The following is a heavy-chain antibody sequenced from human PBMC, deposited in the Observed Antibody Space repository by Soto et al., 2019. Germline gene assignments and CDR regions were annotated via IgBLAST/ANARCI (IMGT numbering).Heavy chain of an antibody. Sequence: GGSLRLSCTGSGFTFSSYGMSWVRQAPGKGLEWVSGISGGGPPTYYADSVRGRFTISRDNSKNTLYLQMNSLRAEDTAVYYCAIRTYSTGWYDLDHWGRGTLVTVSS. CDR1: GFTFSSYG. CDR2: ISGGGPPT. D-gene: IGHD6-13*01. V-gene: IGHV3-23*01. CDR3: AIRTYSTGWYDLDH. J-gene: IGHJ4*02.